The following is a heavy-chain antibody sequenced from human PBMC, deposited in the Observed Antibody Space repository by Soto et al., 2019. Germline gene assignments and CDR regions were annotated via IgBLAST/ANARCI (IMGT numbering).Heavy chain of an antibody. D-gene: IGHD5-12*01. Sequence: GGSLRLSCAASGFTFSSYWMHWVRQAPGKGLVWVSRINSDGSTTTYADSVKGRFTISRDNAKNSLYLQMNSLRAEDTAVYYCVRVPTGGYAFSLDDYWGQGTPVTVSS. J-gene: IGHJ4*02. V-gene: IGHV3-74*01. CDR3: VRVPTGGYAFSLDDY. CDR1: GFTFSSYW. CDR2: INSDGSTT.